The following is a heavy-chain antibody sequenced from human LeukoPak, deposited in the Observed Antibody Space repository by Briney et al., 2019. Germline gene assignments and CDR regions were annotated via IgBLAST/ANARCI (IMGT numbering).Heavy chain of an antibody. CDR3: ARGLNYYDSSGYYYDWFDP. CDR1: GGSISSNY. CDR2: IYSGGST. D-gene: IGHD3-22*01. J-gene: IGHJ5*02. Sequence: ETLSLTCTVSGGSISSNYMSWVRQAPGKGLEWVSVIYSGGSTYYADSVKGRFTISRDNSKNTLYLQMNSLRAEDTAVYYCARGLNYYDSSGYYYDWFDPWGQGTLVTVSS. V-gene: IGHV3-53*01.